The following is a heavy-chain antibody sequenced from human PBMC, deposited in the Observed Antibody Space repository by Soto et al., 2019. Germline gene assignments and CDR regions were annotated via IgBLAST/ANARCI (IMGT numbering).Heavy chain of an antibody. J-gene: IGHJ3*02. D-gene: IGHD3-16*01. CDR3: AHIMITFGGVIGLDAFDI. CDR2: IYWDNDK. Sequence: QITLKESGPTLVKPTETLTLTCTFAGFSLTTSRVGVAWSRQPPGKVLEWLAIIYWDNDKRYRVSLESRLAITKETSKHQVVLKMPSLAPVDTATYYCAHIMITFGGVIGLDAFDIWGQGTMVTVSS. V-gene: IGHV2-5*02. CDR1: GFSLTTSRVG.